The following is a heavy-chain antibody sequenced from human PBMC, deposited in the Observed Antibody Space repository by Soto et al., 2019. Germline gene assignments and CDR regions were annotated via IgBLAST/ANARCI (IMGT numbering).Heavy chain of an antibody. V-gene: IGHV4-34*01. J-gene: IGHJ4*02. Sequence: QVQLQQWGAGLLKPSETLSLTCAVYGGSFSGYYWSWIRQPPGKGLEWIGEINHSGSTNYNPSLKRRVPISVDTSKNQFALKLSSVTAADTAVYYCARGGVVPAAIFDYWGEGTLVTVSS. D-gene: IGHD2-2*01. CDR1: GGSFSGYY. CDR3: ARGGVVPAAIFDY. CDR2: INHSGST.